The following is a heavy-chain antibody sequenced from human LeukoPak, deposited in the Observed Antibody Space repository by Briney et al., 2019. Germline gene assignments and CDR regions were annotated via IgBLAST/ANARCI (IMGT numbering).Heavy chain of an antibody. D-gene: IGHD4-17*01. CDR1: GGSISSYY. Sequence: SETLSLTCTVSGGSISSYYWSWIRQPAGKGLEWIGRIYTSGSTNYNPSLKSRVTMSVDTSKNQFSLKLSSVTAADTAVYYCARGRNYYGVGFWFDPWGQGTLVTVSS. V-gene: IGHV4-4*07. CDR2: IYTSGST. J-gene: IGHJ5*02. CDR3: ARGRNYYGVGFWFDP.